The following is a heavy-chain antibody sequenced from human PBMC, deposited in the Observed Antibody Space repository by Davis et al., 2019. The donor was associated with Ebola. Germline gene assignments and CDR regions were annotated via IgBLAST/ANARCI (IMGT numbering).Heavy chain of an antibody. D-gene: IGHD3-3*01. Sequence: MPSETLSLTCAVYSGSFSGYYWSWIRQPPGKGLEWIGDINHSGSTNYNPSLKSRVTISVDTSKNQFSLKLSSVTAADTAVYYCASGPPITVVGVVMYLDFWGQGSLVTVSA. V-gene: IGHV4-34*01. CDR2: INHSGST. CDR1: SGSFSGYY. CDR3: ASGPPITVVGVVMYLDF. J-gene: IGHJ4*02.